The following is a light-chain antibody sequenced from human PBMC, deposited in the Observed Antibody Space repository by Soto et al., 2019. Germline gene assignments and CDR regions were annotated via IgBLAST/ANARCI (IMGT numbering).Light chain of an antibody. CDR3: QYLNNYRT. CDR1: QGISSY. CDR2: AAS. V-gene: IGKV1-9*01. J-gene: IGKJ2*02. Sequence: DIQLTQSPSFLSASVGDRVTITCRASQGISSYLAWYQQKPGKAPKLLIYAASTLQSGVPSRFSGGGSGTEFTLTISSLQTEDFATYYCQYLNNYRTFGQGTKLEI.